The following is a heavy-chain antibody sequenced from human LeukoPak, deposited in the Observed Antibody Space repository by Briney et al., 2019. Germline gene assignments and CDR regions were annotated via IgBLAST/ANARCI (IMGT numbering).Heavy chain of an antibody. V-gene: IGHV4-39*01. CDR2: IYYSGST. D-gene: IGHD6-13*01. Sequence: PSETLSLTCTVSGGSISSISYYWGWIRQPPGKGLEWIGSIYYSGSTYYNPSLKSRVTISVDTSKNQFSLKLSSVTAADTAVYYCARYSSSWNFDYWGQGTLVTVSS. J-gene: IGHJ4*02. CDR1: GGSISSISYY. CDR3: ARYSSSWNFDY.